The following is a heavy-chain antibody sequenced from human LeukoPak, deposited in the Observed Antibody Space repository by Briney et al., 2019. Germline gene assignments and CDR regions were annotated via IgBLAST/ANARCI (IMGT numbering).Heavy chain of an antibody. CDR2: ISGSSSYI. V-gene: IGHV3-21*01. CDR3: ARVPAGVIGMKDAFDI. CDR1: GFTFSSYS. Sequence: GGSLRLSCAASGFTFSSYSMNWVREAPGKGLEWGSSISGSSSYIYYADSVKGRFTISRHNAKNSLYLQMNSLRAEHTAVYYCARVPAGVIGMKDAFDIWGQGTMVTVSS. J-gene: IGHJ3*02. D-gene: IGHD3-16*02.